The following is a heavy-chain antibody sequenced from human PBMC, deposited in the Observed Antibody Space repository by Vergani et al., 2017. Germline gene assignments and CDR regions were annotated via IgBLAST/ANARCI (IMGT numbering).Heavy chain of an antibody. J-gene: IGHJ6*02. CDR3: AKDLSAVARPYYYYYGMDV. Sequence: QEQLVESGGGVVQPGESLRLSCETSGFTFSSYGMHWVRQAPGKGLEWVAFIRYDGSNKYYADSVKGRFTISRDNSKNTLYLQMNSLRAEDTAVYYCAKDLSAVARPYYYYYGMDVWGQGTTVTVSS. V-gene: IGHV3-30*02. CDR1: GFTFSSYG. D-gene: IGHD6-19*01. CDR2: IRYDGSNK.